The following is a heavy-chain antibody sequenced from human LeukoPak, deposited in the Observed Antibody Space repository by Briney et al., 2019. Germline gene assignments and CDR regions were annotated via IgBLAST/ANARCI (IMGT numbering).Heavy chain of an antibody. V-gene: IGHV3-30*02. CDR3: AKEVVVVPAASGFDY. J-gene: IGHJ4*02. Sequence: GGSLRLSCAASGFTFSSYGMHWVRQAPGKGLEWVAFIRYDGSNKYYADSVKGRFTISRDNSKNTLYLQMNSLRAEDTAVYYCAKEVVVVPAASGFDYWDQGTLVTVSS. CDR2: IRYDGSNK. CDR1: GFTFSSYG. D-gene: IGHD2-2*01.